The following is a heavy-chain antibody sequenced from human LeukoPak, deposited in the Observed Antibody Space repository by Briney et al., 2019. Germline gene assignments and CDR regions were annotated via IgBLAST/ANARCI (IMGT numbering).Heavy chain of an antibody. V-gene: IGHV2-5*02. CDR1: GFSLSTSGVG. D-gene: IGHD3-3*01. CDR2: IYWDDDK. J-gene: IGHJ4*02. CDR3: AHRGTSGVAPRFDY. Sequence: ESGPTLVNPTQNLTLTCTFSGFSLSTSGVGVGWIRQPPGKALEWLALIYWDDDKRYSPSLKSRLTINKDTSKNQVVLTMTNMDPVDTATYYCAHRGTSGVAPRFDYWGQGTLVTVPS.